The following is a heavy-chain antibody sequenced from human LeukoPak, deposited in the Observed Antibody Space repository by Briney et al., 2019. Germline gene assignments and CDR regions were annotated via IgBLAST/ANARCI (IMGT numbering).Heavy chain of an antibody. D-gene: IGHD3-9*01. V-gene: IGHV4-59*12. CDR2: IYYSGST. Sequence: SETLSLTCTVSGGSISSYYWSWIRQPPGKGLEWIGYIYYSGSTNYNPSLKSRVTMSVDTSKNQFSLKLSSVTAADTAVYYCATSDADYDILTGYYTDRNFDYWGQGTLVTVSS. CDR3: ATSDADYDILTGYYTDRNFDY. CDR1: GGSISSYY. J-gene: IGHJ4*02.